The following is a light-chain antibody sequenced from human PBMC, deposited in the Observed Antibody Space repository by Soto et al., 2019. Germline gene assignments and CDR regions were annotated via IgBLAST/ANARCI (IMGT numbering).Light chain of an antibody. CDR1: SSDVGAYNY. Sequence: QLVLTQPASVSGYPGQSITISCTGASSDVGAYNYVAWCQQHPGKGPKLLIYDVSNRPSGFSSRFSGSKSGNTASLTISGLRAEDEADYFCSSYTTSSTYVFGTGTKLTVL. CDR2: DVS. J-gene: IGLJ1*01. CDR3: SSYTTSSTYV. V-gene: IGLV2-14*01.